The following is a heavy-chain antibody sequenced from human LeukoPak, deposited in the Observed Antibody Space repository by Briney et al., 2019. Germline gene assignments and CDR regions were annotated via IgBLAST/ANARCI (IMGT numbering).Heavy chain of an antibody. J-gene: IGHJ6*02. V-gene: IGHV1-46*01. CDR3: AGGTCSTSRKAMSCDGMDV. Sequence: ASVKVSCKASGYTFTSFHIHWVRQAPGQGLEWMGIINPSSGTTNYAQRFQGRVTMTRDTSTSTVYMELGSLRSEDTAVYYCAGGTCSTSRKAMSCDGMDVWGQGTTVTVSS. CDR2: INPSSGTT. CDR1: GYTFTSFH. D-gene: IGHD2-2*01.